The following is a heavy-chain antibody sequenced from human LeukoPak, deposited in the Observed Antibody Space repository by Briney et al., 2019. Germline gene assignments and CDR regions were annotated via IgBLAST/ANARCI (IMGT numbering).Heavy chain of an antibody. CDR3: AKDPGGQWLTKELHFGGMDV. V-gene: IGHV3-43*02. D-gene: IGHD6-19*01. CDR1: GFTFDDYA. J-gene: IGHJ6*02. Sequence: GGSLRLSCAASGFTFDDYAMHWVRQAPGKGLEWVSLISGDGGSTYYADSVKGRFTISRDNSKNSLYLQMNSLRTEDTALYYCAKDPGGQWLTKELHFGGMDVWGQGTTVTVSS. CDR2: ISGDGGST.